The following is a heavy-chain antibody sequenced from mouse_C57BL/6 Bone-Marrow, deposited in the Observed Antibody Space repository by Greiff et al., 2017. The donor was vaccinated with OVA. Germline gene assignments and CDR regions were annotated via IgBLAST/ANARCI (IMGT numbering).Heavy chain of an antibody. Sequence: EVKVVESGGGLVQPGGSLKLSCAASGFTFSDYYMYWVRQTPEKRLEWVAYISNGGGSTYYPDTVKGRFTISRDNAKNTLYLQMSRLKSEDTAMYYCARLNYGCDGVDYWGQGTTLTVSS. J-gene: IGHJ2*01. D-gene: IGHD2-2*01. CDR2: ISNGGGST. CDR3: ARLNYGCDGVDY. CDR1: GFTFSDYY. V-gene: IGHV5-12*01.